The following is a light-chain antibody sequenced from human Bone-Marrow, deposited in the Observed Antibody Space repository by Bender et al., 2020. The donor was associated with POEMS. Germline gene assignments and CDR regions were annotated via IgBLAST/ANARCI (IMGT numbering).Light chain of an antibody. CDR1: SSDIGGYNY. CDR2: DVN. V-gene: IGLV2-8*01. CDR3: NSYAGSNNLI. Sequence: QSALTQPASVSGSPGQSITISCTGTSSDIGGYNYVSWYQQHPGKAPKLIIYDVNKRPSGVPDRFSGSKSGNTASLTVSGLQAEDEADYYCNSYAGSNNLIFGGGTQLTVL. J-gene: IGLJ2*01.